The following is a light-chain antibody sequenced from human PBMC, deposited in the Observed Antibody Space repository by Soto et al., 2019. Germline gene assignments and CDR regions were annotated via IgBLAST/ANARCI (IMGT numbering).Light chain of an antibody. J-gene: IGLJ2*01. CDR1: SSDVGTYNY. Sequence: QSALTQPASVSGSPGQSITSSCTGTSSDVGTYNYVSWYQQHPGKAPELMIYDVSNRPSGVSNRFSGSKSGNTASLTISGLQAEDEADYYCSSYTSSSTLVVFGGGTKVTVL. CDR2: DVS. CDR3: SSYTSSSTLVV. V-gene: IGLV2-14*01.